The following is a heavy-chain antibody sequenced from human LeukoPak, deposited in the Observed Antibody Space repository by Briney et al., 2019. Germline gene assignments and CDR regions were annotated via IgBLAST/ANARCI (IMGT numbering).Heavy chain of an antibody. J-gene: IGHJ3*02. CDR1: GFTFRSYA. CDR2: ISGSGGST. D-gene: IGHD3-3*01. CDR3: SNTIFGVVMGAFDI. V-gene: IGHV3-23*01. Sequence: GGSLRLSCAASGFTFRSYAMSWVRQAPGKGLEWVSAISGSGGSTYYADSVKGRFTISRDNSKYTLYLQMNSLRAEDTAVYYCSNTIFGVVMGAFDIWGQGTMVTVSS.